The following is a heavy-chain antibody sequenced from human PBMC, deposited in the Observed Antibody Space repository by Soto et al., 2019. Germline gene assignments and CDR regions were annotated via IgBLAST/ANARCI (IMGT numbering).Heavy chain of an antibody. Sequence: QLQLQESGPGLVKPSETLSLTCTVSGGSISSTTSYWGWIRQPPGKGLEWIANVYYSGITYYNPSLKSRVTISVDTSKNQFSLTLPSVTATDTAVYYCARRRVGGGLDFWSGHFDYWGQGALVTVSS. V-gene: IGHV4-39*01. J-gene: IGHJ4*02. CDR3: ARRRVGGGLDFWSGHFDY. D-gene: IGHD3-3*01. CDR2: VYYSGIT. CDR1: GGSISSTTSY.